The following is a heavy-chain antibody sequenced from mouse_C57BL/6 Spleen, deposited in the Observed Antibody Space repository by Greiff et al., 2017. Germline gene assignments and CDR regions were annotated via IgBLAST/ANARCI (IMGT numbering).Heavy chain of an antibody. CDR3: TRWSSPNY. J-gene: IGHJ2*01. CDR2: IDPETGGT. CDR1: GYTFTDYE. Sequence: QVHVKQSGAELVRPGASVTLSCKASGYTFTDYEMHWVKQTPVHGLEWIGAIDPETGGTAYNQKFKGKAILTADKSSSTAYMELRSLTSEDSAVYYCTRWSSPNYWGQGTTLTVSS. D-gene: IGHD1-1*01. V-gene: IGHV1-15*01.